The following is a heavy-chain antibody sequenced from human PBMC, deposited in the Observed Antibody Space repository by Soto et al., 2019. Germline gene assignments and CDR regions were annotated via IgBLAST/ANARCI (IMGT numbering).Heavy chain of an antibody. J-gene: IGHJ4*02. CDR2: ISSYNGNT. CDR3: ARGINSGYDLDS. V-gene: IGHV1-18*01. CDR1: GYTLTSYG. Sequence: QVQLVQSGAEVKKPGASVKVSCKASGYTLTSYGVSWVRQAPGQGLEWMGWISSYNGNTDYAQRLQGRVTMTTDTPTGTAFMELSSLRSDDTAVYYCARGINSGYDLDSGGQGTLVTVSS. D-gene: IGHD5-12*01.